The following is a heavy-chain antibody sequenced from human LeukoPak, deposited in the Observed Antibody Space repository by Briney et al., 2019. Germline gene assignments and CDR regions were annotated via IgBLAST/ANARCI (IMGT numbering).Heavy chain of an antibody. V-gene: IGHV3-7*03. Sequence: SGGSLRLSCAASGFTFSSYWMDWVRQVPGKGLEWVANLKHDGIEKYFVGSVKGRFDISRDNAKNSLYLQMNSLRAEDTAVYYCAKGSTGYCSSTSCPNRNRAYYYYYGMDVWGQGTTVTVSS. CDR3: AKGSTGYCSSTSCPNRNRAYYYYYGMDV. CDR2: LKHDGIEK. J-gene: IGHJ6*02. D-gene: IGHD2-2*01. CDR1: GFTFSSYW.